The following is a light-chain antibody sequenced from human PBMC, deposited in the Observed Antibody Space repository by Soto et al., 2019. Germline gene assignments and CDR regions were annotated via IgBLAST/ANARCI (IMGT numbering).Light chain of an antibody. J-gene: IGKJ5*01. CDR2: GAS. CDR3: QQYGSSPIT. CDR1: QSVRSNY. Sequence: ENVLTQSPGTLSLSPGERATLSCRASQSVRSNYVAWYQKKPGQAPRLLISGASSMATGIPDRFSGSGSGTDFTLTISRLEPEDFALYYCQQYGSSPITFGQGTRLDIK. V-gene: IGKV3-20*01.